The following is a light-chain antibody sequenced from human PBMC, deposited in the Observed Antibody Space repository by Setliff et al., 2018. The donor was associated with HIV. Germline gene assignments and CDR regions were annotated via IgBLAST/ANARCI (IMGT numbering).Light chain of an antibody. CDR3: SSYAITNTRP. CDR2: EVR. Sequence: ALTQPASVSGSPGQSITISCTGTSSDVGGYSHVSWYQQHPGKAPKLIIYEVRNRPSGVSNRFPGSKSGNTASLTISGLQAEDEADYYCSSYAITNTRPFGTGTKV. CDR1: SSDVGGYSH. V-gene: IGLV2-14*01. J-gene: IGLJ1*01.